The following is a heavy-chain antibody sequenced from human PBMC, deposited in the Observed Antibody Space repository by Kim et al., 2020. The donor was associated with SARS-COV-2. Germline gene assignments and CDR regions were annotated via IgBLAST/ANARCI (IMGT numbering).Heavy chain of an antibody. D-gene: IGHD1-26*01. CDR1: GFTFSDYY. CDR2: ISSSSSYT. V-gene: IGHV3-11*06. J-gene: IGHJ6*02. Sequence: GGSLRLSCAASGFTFSDYYMSWIRQAPGKGLEWVSYISSSSSYTNYADSVKGRFTISRDNAKNSLYLQMNSLRAEDTAVYYCARGVREPLPSYYYYYYGMVVWGQGTTVTVSS. CDR3: ARGVREPLPSYYYYYYGMVV.